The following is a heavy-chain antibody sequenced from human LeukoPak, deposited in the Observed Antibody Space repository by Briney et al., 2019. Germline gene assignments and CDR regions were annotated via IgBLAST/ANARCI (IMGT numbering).Heavy chain of an antibody. V-gene: IGHV3-23*01. D-gene: IGHD5-24*01. CDR2: LSDSGAST. J-gene: IGHJ4*02. Sequence: GGSLRLSCAASGFPFTNHAMAWVRLAPGKGLEWVSTLSDSGASTYYADSVKGRFTISRDNSRNTMYLQMERLRDDDTGVYFCARTPSRDGYSHIDFWGQGALVTVSS. CDR1: GFPFTNHA. CDR3: ARTPSRDGYSHIDF.